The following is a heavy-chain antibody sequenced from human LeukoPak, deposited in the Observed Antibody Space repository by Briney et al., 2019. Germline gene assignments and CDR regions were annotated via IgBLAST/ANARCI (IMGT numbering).Heavy chain of an antibody. Sequence: EASVKVSCKASGYTFTSYYMHWVRLAPGQGLEWMGLINPSGTNTNYAQKFLGRLTMTRDTSTSTVYMELSSPRSVDTAVYYCARELSGGYFDYWGQGTLVTVSS. D-gene: IGHD7-27*01. CDR1: GYTFTSYY. CDR3: ARELSGGYFDY. CDR2: INPSGTNT. V-gene: IGHV1-46*01. J-gene: IGHJ4*02.